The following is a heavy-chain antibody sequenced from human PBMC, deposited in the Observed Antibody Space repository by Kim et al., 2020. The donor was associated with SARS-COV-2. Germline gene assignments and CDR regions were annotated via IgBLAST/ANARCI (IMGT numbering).Heavy chain of an antibody. J-gene: IGHJ5*02. V-gene: IGHV4-31*02. CDR3: ARALPHLQARWFDP. D-gene: IGHD4-4*01. Sequence: PSLKSRVTISVDTSKNQFSLKLSSVTAADTAVYYCARALPHLQARWFDPWGQGTLVTISS.